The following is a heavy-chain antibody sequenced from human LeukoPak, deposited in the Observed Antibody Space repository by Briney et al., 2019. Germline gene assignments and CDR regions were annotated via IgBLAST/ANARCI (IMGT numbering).Heavy chain of an antibody. CDR3: ARAGGGYYYYYMDV. Sequence: GGSLRLSCAASGFTFSSYAMHWVRQAPGKGLEYVSAISSNGGSTYYANSVKGRFTISRDNSKNTLYLQMGSLRAEDMAVYYCARAGGGYYYYYMDVWGQGTTVTVSS. J-gene: IGHJ6*03. CDR2: ISSNGGST. V-gene: IGHV3-64*01. D-gene: IGHD3-16*01. CDR1: GFTFSSYA.